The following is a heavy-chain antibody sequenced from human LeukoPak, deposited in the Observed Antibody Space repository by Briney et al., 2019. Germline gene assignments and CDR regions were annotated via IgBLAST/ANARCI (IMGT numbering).Heavy chain of an antibody. Sequence: SETLSLTCTVSGGSISSYYWSWIRQPPGKGLEWIGYIYYSGSTNYNPSLKSRVTISVDTSKNQFSLKLSSVTAADTAVYYCARVLVDYGDYGNWFDPWGQGTLVTVSS. CDR1: GGSISSYY. CDR3: ARVLVDYGDYGNWFDP. CDR2: IYYSGST. J-gene: IGHJ5*02. D-gene: IGHD4-17*01. V-gene: IGHV4-59*01.